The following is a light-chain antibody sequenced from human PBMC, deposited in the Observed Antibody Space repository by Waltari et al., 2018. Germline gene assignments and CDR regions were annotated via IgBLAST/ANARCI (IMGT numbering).Light chain of an antibody. CDR3: QQYDNPLFT. V-gene: IGKV1-33*01. Sequence: DIQMTQSPSSLSASVGDRVTITCQASQDISNYLNWYQQKPGKAPKLLIYDASNLEKGVPSRFSGSGSGTDFTFPISSLQPEDIATYYCQQYDNPLFTFGPGTKVDIK. J-gene: IGKJ3*01. CDR2: DAS. CDR1: QDISNY.